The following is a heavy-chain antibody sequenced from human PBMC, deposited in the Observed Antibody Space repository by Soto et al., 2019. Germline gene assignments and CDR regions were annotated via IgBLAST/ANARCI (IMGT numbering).Heavy chain of an antibody. CDR3: ARDLRPPDILTRNDY. CDR1: GYTFTGYY. D-gene: IGHD3-9*01. CDR2: INPNSGGT. V-gene: IGHV1-2*02. Sequence: ASVKVSCKASGYTFTGYYMHWVRQAPGQGLEWMGWINPNSGGTNYAQKFQGRVTMTRDTSISTAYMELSRLRSDDTAVYYCARDLRPPDILTRNDYWGQGTLVTVSS. J-gene: IGHJ4*02.